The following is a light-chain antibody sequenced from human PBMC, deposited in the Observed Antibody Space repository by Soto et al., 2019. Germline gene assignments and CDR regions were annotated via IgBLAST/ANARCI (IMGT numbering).Light chain of an antibody. Sequence: DIQMTQSPSFLSASVGDRVTITCRARQSISNYLHWYQHKPGKAPNLLIYGASNLQSGVPSRFSGSGSGTEFTLTISSLQLEDFATYYCQQSYNSLMYTFGQGTKLEIK. CDR1: QSISNY. CDR2: GAS. V-gene: IGKV1-39*01. J-gene: IGKJ2*01. CDR3: QQSYNSLMYT.